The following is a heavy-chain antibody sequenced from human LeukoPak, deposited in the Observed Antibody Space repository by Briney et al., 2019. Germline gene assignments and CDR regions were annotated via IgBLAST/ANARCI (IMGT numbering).Heavy chain of an antibody. CDR2: INPSSGAT. D-gene: IGHD5-18*01. J-gene: IGHJ4*02. V-gene: IGHV1-2*06. Sequence: ASVKVSCKASGFTFAAYYIHWVRRAPGQGLEWMGRINPSSGATDYARHFQGRVTMTRDRSLNTAYMELSSLRSDDTAVYYCATGRGYSYGFDYWGQGTLVTVSS. CDR1: GFTFAAYY. CDR3: ATGRGYSYGFDY.